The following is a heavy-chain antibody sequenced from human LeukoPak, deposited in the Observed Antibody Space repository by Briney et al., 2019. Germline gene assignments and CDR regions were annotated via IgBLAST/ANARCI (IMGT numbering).Heavy chain of an antibody. CDR2: IYYSGST. V-gene: IGHV4-59*08. CDR1: GGSLSSYY. D-gene: IGHD2-15*01. Sequence: SDTLSLTCTVSGGSLSSYYWSWIRQPPGKGVEWIGYIYYSGSTNYNPSLKSRVTISVDTSKNQFSLKLSSVTAADTAVYYCVRHATEYYYYYGMDVWGQGTTVTVSS. J-gene: IGHJ6*02. CDR3: VRHATEYYYYYGMDV.